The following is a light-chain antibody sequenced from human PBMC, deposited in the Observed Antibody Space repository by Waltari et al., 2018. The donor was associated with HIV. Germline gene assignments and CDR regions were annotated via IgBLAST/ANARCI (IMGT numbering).Light chain of an antibody. V-gene: IGKV3-11*01. CDR3: QQRSNWPTWT. CDR1: QSVSSY. Sequence: EIVLTQSPATLSLSPGERATLSCRASQSVSSYLAWYQQKPGQAPRLLIYDASNRATGIPGRFSGSGSGADFTLTISSLEPEDFAVYYCQQRSNWPTWTFGQGTKVEIK. CDR2: DAS. J-gene: IGKJ1*01.